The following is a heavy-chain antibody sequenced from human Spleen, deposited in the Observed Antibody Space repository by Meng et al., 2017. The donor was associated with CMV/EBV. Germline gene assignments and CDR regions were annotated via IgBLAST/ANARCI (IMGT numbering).Heavy chain of an antibody. CDR3: ARDGCSSSSCYRSWFDP. Sequence: GSLRLSCSVSDGSISSYYWNWIRQPPGKGLERIGYIYYSGNTNHNPSLKSRVTISVDMSKNQVSLKLSSVTAADTAVYYCARDGCSSSSCYRSWFDPWGQGTLVTVSS. J-gene: IGHJ5*02. V-gene: IGHV4-59*12. CDR2: IYYSGNT. D-gene: IGHD2-2*02. CDR1: DGSISSYY.